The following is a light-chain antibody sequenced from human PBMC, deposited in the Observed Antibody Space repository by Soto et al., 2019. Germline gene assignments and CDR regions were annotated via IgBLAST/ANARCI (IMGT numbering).Light chain of an antibody. CDR2: GAS. J-gene: IGKJ1*01. CDR1: QSVSSSY. V-gene: IGKV3-20*01. Sequence: EIVLTQSPGTLSLSPGEIATLSCRAGQSVSSSYLAWYQQKPGQAPRLLIYGASSRATGIPDRFSGSGSGTDFTLTISRLEPEDFAVYYCQQYGRTFGQGTKVDIK. CDR3: QQYGRT.